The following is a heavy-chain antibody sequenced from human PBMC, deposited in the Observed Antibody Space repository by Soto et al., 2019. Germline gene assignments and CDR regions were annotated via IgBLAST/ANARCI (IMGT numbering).Heavy chain of an antibody. CDR2: MYKTGST. J-gene: IGHJ6*02. Sequence: SEPLSLTCTLSGASISGYYWSWLRQPPGKGLEWIGYMYKTGSTVYNPSFKSRVTISVDTSKNQFSLKLNSVTAADTAVYYCARDLWGYCGTDCYPLDVWGQGTTVT. V-gene: IGHV4-59*01. D-gene: IGHD2-21*02. CDR3: ARDLWGYCGTDCYPLDV. CDR1: GASISGYY.